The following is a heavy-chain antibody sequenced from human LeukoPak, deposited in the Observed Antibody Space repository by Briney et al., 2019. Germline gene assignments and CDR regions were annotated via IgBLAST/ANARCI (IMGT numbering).Heavy chain of an antibody. CDR1: GFTFSSYG. V-gene: IGHV3-30*18. J-gene: IGHJ6*02. CDR3: AKDLPTVTPSYYYYGMDV. CDR2: ISYDGSNK. D-gene: IGHD4-17*01. Sequence: GGSLRLSCAASGFTFSSYGMHWVRQAPGKGLEWVAVISYDGSNKYYADSVKGRFTISRDNSKNTLYLQMNSQRAEDTAVYYCAKDLPTVTPSYYYYGMDVWGQGTTVTVSS.